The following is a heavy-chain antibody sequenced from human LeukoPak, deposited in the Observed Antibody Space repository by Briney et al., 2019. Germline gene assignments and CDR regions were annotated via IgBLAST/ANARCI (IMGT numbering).Heavy chain of an antibody. CDR2: ISYDGSNK. CDR3: ARDLRRITMVRGVITGGDY. J-gene: IGHJ4*02. D-gene: IGHD3-10*01. V-gene: IGHV3-30-3*01. CDR1: GFTFSSYA. Sequence: PGGSLRLSCAASGFTFSSYAMHWVRQAPGKGLEWVAVISYDGSNKYYADSVKGRFTISRDNSKNTLYLQMNSLRAEDTAVYYCARDLRRITMVRGVITGGDYWGQGTLVTVSS.